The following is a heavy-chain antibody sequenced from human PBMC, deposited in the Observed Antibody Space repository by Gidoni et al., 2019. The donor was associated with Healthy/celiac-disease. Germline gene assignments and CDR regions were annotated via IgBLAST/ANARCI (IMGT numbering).Heavy chain of an antibody. Sequence: QLQLQESGPGLVKPSETLSLTCTVSGCSISSSSYYWGWIRQPPGKGLEWIGSIYYSGSTYYNPSLKSRVTISVDTSKNQFSLKLSSVTAADTAVYYCARFFLHYFDYWGQGTLVTVSS. V-gene: IGHV4-39*07. J-gene: IGHJ4*02. CDR1: GCSISSSSYY. CDR2: IYYSGST. CDR3: ARFFLHYFDY. D-gene: IGHD3-3*01.